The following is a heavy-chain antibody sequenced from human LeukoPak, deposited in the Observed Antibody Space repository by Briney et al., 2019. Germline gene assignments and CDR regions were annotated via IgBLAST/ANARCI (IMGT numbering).Heavy chain of an antibody. V-gene: IGHV4-34*01. Sequence: SETLSLTCAVYGGSFSGYYWSWIRQPPGKGLEWIGEINHSGSTNYNPSLKSRVTISVDTSKNQFSLKLSSVTAADTAVYYCARHGWGYDYRGNVDYWGQGTLVTVSS. D-gene: IGHD5-12*01. CDR3: ARHGWGYDYRGNVDY. CDR2: INHSGST. J-gene: IGHJ4*02. CDR1: GGSFSGYY.